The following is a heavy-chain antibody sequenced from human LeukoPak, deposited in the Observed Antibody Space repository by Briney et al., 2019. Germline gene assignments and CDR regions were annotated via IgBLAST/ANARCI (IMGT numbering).Heavy chain of an antibody. V-gene: IGHV4-30-4*08. Sequence: PSQTLSLTCTVSGGSISSGDYYWSWIRQPPGKGLEWIGYIYYSGSTYYNPSLKSRVTTSVDTSKNQFSLKLSSVTAADTAVYYCARLDYYDSGALDIWGQGTMVTVSS. CDR2: IYYSGST. J-gene: IGHJ3*02. D-gene: IGHD3-22*01. CDR1: GGSISSGDYY. CDR3: ARLDYYDSGALDI.